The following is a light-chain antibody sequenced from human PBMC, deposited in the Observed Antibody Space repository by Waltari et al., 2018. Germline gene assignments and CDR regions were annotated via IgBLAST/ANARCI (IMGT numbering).Light chain of an antibody. J-gene: IGLJ3*02. CDR3: AAWDDSLNHWV. V-gene: IGLV1-47*01. Sequence: QSVLTQTPSASETPGQRVTISCSGSHSTIETNYASWYQQLPGTAPKLLIYRDNQRPSGVPDRISGSRSGTAASLAISGLRSEDEGDYYCAAWDDSLNHWVFGGGTKVTV. CDR1: HSTIETNY. CDR2: RDN.